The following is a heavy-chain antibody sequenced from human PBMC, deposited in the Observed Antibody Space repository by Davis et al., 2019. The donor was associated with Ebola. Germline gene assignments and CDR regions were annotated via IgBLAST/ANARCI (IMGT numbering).Heavy chain of an antibody. CDR2: ISGSGGST. CDR3: ARGGYCSGGSCHNWFDP. V-gene: IGHV3-23*01. Sequence: GESLKISCAASGFTLSSYAMRWVRQAPGKGLEWVSAISGSGGSTYYADSVKGRFTISRDNSKNTLYLQMNSLRAEDTAVYYCARGGYCSGGSCHNWFDPWGQGTLVTVSS. D-gene: IGHD2-15*01. CDR1: GFTLSSYA. J-gene: IGHJ5*02.